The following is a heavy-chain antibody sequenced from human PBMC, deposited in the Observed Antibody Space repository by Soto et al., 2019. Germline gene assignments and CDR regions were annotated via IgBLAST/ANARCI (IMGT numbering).Heavy chain of an antibody. V-gene: IGHV1-18*01. J-gene: IGHJ4*02. CDR2: ISGSSGNA. CDR3: AREMAGLGGEYDY. CDR1: GYTFTKYG. D-gene: IGHD3-16*01. Sequence: QVQLVQSGAEVKNPGASVKVSCKTSGYTFTKYGVGWVRQAPGQGPEWMGWISGSSGNANYAEKVQRRITLTTDTSTSTAYIELRSLRSEDTAVYYCAREMAGLGGEYDYWGQGTLVTVSS.